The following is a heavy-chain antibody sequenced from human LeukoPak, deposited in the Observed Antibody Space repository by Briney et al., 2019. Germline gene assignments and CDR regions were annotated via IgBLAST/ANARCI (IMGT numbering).Heavy chain of an antibody. J-gene: IGHJ5*02. CDR1: GYTFTGYY. Sequence: ASVTVSCKASGYTFTGYYMYWVRQAPGQGLEWMGWINPNSGGTYYAQKFQGRVTMTRDTSISTGYMELSRLRSDDTAVYYCARTEYSSSSGGFDPWGQGTLVTVSS. CDR3: ARTEYSSSSGGFDP. V-gene: IGHV1-2*02. CDR2: INPNSGGT. D-gene: IGHD6-6*01.